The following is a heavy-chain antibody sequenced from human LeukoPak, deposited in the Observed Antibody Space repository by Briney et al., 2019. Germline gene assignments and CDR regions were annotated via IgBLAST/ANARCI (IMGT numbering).Heavy chain of an antibody. CDR3: ARSNHADDF. V-gene: IGHV3-74*03. D-gene: IGHD1-14*01. Sequence: GGSLRLSCATSGFTFSDYWMHWVRQVPGKGLVWVSRINTSGSSTTYADSVKGRFTISRDNAKNTLYLQMDSLRAEDTGVYYCARSNHADDFWGQGTLVTVSS. J-gene: IGHJ4*02. CDR2: INTSGSST. CDR1: GFTFSDYW.